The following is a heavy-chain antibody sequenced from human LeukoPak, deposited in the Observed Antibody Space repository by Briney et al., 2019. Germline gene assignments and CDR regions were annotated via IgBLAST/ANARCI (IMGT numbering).Heavy chain of an antibody. CDR1: GYTFTSYY. D-gene: IGHD5-18*01. CDR3: ATLRAGRGYSLSFGVDYYGMDV. Sequence: ASVKVSCKASGYTFTSYYMHWVRQAPGQGLEWMGIINPSGGSTSYAQKFQGRVTMTEDTSTDTAYMELSSLRSEDTAVYYCATLRAGRGYSLSFGVDYYGMDVWGQGTTVTVSS. CDR2: INPSGGST. V-gene: IGHV1-46*01. J-gene: IGHJ6*02.